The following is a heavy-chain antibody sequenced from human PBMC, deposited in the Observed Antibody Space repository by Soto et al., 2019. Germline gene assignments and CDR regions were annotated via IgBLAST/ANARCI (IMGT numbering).Heavy chain of an antibody. D-gene: IGHD3-10*01. J-gene: IGHJ6*02. V-gene: IGHV4-61*01. CDR3: ARAGVVREVTYYYYGMDV. Sequence: QVQLQESGPGLVKPSETLSLTCTVSGVSVSSNSYFWSWIRQPPGKGLEWIGYIYDSGSTKYNPSLKSRVTISVDTSKNQCSLRLNSVTAADTAVYYCARAGVVREVTYYYYGMDVWGQGTTVTVSS. CDR1: GVSVSSNSYF. CDR2: IYDSGST.